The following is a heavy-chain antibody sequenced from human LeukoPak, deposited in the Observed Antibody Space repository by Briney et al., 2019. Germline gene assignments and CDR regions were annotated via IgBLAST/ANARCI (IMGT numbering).Heavy chain of an antibody. Sequence: SETLSLSCTVSGGSISSYYWSWIRQPPGKGLEWIGYIYYSGSTNYNPSLKSRVTISVDTSKNQFSLKLSSVTAADTAVYYCARFRGYSYGAYFDYWGQGTLVTVSS. CDR2: IYYSGST. CDR1: GGSISSYY. D-gene: IGHD5-18*01. J-gene: IGHJ4*02. V-gene: IGHV4-59*01. CDR3: ARFRGYSYGAYFDY.